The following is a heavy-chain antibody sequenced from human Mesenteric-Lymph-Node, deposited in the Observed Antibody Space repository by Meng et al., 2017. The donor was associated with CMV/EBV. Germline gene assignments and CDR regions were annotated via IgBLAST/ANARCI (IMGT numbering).Heavy chain of an antibody. Sequence: GGSLRLSCAASGLTFSSYAMSWVRQAPGKGLEWVSAISGSGGSTYYADSVKGRFTISRDNSENTLYLQMNSLRAEDTAVYYCAKDPPYDFWSGHMGGGMDVWGQGTTVTVSS. J-gene: IGHJ6*02. V-gene: IGHV3-23*01. CDR1: GLTFSSYA. CDR2: ISGSGGST. D-gene: IGHD3-3*01. CDR3: AKDPPYDFWSGHMGGGMDV.